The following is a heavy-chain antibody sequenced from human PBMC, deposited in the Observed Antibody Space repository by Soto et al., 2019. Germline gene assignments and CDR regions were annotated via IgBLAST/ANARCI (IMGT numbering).Heavy chain of an antibody. V-gene: IGHV3-23*01. CDR2: ISGSGGST. J-gene: IGHJ2*01. CDR1: GFTFSSYA. Sequence: EVQLLESGGGWVQPGGSLRLSCAASGFTFSSYAMNWVPQAPGKGLEWVSGISGSGGSTYYTDSVKGRFIISRDKSKKTLYVQMNSLRAEDTAVYYCAKDASSSGWYWYFDLWGRGTLVTVSS. D-gene: IGHD6-19*01. CDR3: AKDASSSGWYWYFDL.